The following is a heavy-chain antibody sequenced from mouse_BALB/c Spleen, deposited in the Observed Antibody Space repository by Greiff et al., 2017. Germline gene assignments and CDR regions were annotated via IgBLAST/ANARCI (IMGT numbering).Heavy chain of an antibody. CDR3: ARDGGYGNYDYFDY. CDR2: ISDGGSYT. J-gene: IGHJ2*01. Sequence: EVKLLESGGGLVKPGGSLKLSCAASGFTFSDYYMYWVRQTPEKRLEWVATISDGGSYTYYPDSVKGRFTISRDNAKNNLYLQMSSLKSEDTAMYYCARDGGYGNYDYFDYWGQGTTLTVSS. D-gene: IGHD2-1*01. CDR1: GFTFSDYY. V-gene: IGHV5-4*02.